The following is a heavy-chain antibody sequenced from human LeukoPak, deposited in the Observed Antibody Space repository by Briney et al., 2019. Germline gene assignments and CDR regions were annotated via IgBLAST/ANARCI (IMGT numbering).Heavy chain of an antibody. J-gene: IGHJ4*02. Sequence: ASVKVSCKASGGTFSSYAISWVRQAPGQGLEWMGRIIPILGIANYAQKFQGRVTITADKSTSTAYMELSSLRSEDTAVYYCTRVPLEGIVGATGYFDYWGQGTLVTVSS. CDR3: TRVPLEGIVGATGYFDY. CDR1: GGTFSSYA. D-gene: IGHD1-26*01. V-gene: IGHV1-69*04. CDR2: IIPILGIA.